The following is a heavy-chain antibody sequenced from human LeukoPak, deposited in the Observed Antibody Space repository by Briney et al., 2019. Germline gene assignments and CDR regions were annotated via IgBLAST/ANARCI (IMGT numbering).Heavy chain of an antibody. Sequence: ASVKVSCKASGYTFTSYGINWVRQAPGQGLEWMGWISAYNGKTNYAQKLQGRVTMTTDTSTSTAYMEVRSLRSDDTAVYYCARDSPAAAGSDYWGQGTLVTVSS. CDR3: ARDSPAAAGSDY. D-gene: IGHD6-13*01. J-gene: IGHJ4*02. CDR2: ISAYNGKT. CDR1: GYTFTSYG. V-gene: IGHV1-18*01.